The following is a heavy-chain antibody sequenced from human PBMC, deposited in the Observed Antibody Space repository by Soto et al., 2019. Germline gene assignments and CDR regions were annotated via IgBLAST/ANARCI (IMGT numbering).Heavy chain of an antibody. Sequence: EVQLLESGGGLVQPGGPLRLSCAASGFTFSSYAMSWVRQAPGKGLEWVSAISGSGGSTYYADSVKGRFTISRDNSKNTLYLQMNSLRAEDTAVYYCAKDTGISYWYFDLWGRGTLVTVSS. CDR3: AKDTGISYWYFDL. D-gene: IGHD2-15*01. J-gene: IGHJ2*01. V-gene: IGHV3-23*01. CDR1: GFTFSSYA. CDR2: ISGSGGST.